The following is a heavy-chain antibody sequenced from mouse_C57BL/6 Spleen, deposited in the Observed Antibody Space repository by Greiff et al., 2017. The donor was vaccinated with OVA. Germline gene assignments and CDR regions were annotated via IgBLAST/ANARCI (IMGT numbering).Heavy chain of an antibody. V-gene: IGHV14-4*01. Sequence: DVKLVESGAELVRPGASVKLSCTASGFNIKDDYMHWVKQRPEQGLEWIGWIDPENGDTEYASKFQGKATITADTSSNTAYLQLSSLTSEDTAVYYCTTLWLLHAMDYWGQGTSVTVSS. CDR2: IDPENGDT. CDR1: GFNIKDDY. J-gene: IGHJ4*01. CDR3: TTLWLLHAMDY. D-gene: IGHD2-3*01.